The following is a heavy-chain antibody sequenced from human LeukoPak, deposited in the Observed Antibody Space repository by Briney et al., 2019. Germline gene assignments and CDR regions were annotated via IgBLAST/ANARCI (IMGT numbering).Heavy chain of an antibody. CDR3: ARGFYYDSSGYNYQDTFDV. V-gene: IGHV1-46*01. CDR1: EYPFTTYY. CDR2: INPSGGTT. D-gene: IGHD3-22*01. Sequence: ASVRVSCTPSEYPFTTYYIHWVRQAPGQGREGMGKINPSGGTTNYAQKFQGRVTMTRDTSTNTVYMQLSSLRSEDTAIYYCARGFYYDSSGYNYQDTFDVWGQGTMVTVSS. J-gene: IGHJ3*01.